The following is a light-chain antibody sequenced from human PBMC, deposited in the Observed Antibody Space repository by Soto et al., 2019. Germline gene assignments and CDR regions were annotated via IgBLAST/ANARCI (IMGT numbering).Light chain of an antibody. J-gene: IGKJ5*01. CDR2: GAS. CDR1: QSVSSN. CDR3: QQYNNWPRIT. V-gene: IGKV3-15*01. Sequence: EIVMTQSPATLSVSPGERATLSCRASQSVSSNLAWYQQTPGQAPRLLIYGASTRATGIPARFSGSGSGTEFTLTISSLQSEDFAVYYCQQYNNWPRITFGQGTRLEIK.